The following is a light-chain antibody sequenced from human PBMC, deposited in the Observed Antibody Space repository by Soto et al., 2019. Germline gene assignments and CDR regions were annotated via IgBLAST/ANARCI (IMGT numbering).Light chain of an antibody. Sequence: AIRMTQSPSSLSASTGDRVTITCRASQGISSYLAWYQQKPGKAPKLLIYAASTLQSGVPSRFSGSGSGTDFTLTISCLQSEDFATYYCQHYADSPHTFGQGTKLEIK. CDR3: QHYADSPHT. J-gene: IGKJ2*01. CDR2: AAS. V-gene: IGKV1-8*01. CDR1: QGISSY.